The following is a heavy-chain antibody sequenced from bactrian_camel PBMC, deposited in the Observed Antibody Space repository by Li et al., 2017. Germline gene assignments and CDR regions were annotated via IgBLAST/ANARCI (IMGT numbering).Heavy chain of an antibody. CDR1: ECRNSSNC. D-gene: IGHD1*01. J-gene: IGHJ6*01. CDR2: IRSDYST. V-gene: IGHV3S53*01. CDR3: AVNMRGYCGELLESDFYA. Sequence: VQLVESGGGSVQAGGSLRLSCEVLECRNSSNCMGWFRQAPGKGSEGVATIRSDYSTTYADSVKGRFTISKDNAKNTLYLQMNSLKPEDTAMYYCAVNMRGYCGELLESDFYAWGPGTQVTVS.